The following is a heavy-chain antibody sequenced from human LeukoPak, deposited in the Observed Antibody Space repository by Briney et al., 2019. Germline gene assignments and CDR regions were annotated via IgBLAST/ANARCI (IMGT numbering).Heavy chain of an antibody. J-gene: IGHJ4*02. Sequence: GGSLRLSCAASGFTFSTYNMNWVRQAPGKGLEWVSSITSSSSYIYYADSVKGRFTISRDNAKNSLYLQMNSLRAEDTAVYYCARETEYSGSYDYWGQGTLVTVSS. CDR3: ARETEYSGSYDY. CDR2: ITSSSSYI. CDR1: GFTFSTYN. D-gene: IGHD1-26*01. V-gene: IGHV3-21*04.